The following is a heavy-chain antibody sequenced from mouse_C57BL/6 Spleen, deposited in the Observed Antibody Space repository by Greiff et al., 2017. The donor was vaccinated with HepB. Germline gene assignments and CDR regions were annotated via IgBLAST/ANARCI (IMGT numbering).Heavy chain of an antibody. D-gene: IGHD1-3*01. CDR1: GFTFSDYG. Sequence: EVHLVESGGGLVKPGGSLKLSCAASGFTFSDYGMHWVRQAPEKGLEWVAYISSGSSTIYYADTVKGRFTISRDNAKNTLFLQMTSLRSEDTAMYYCAREDKDYFDYWGQGTTLTVSS. CDR3: AREDKDYFDY. CDR2: ISSGSSTI. J-gene: IGHJ2*01. V-gene: IGHV5-17*01.